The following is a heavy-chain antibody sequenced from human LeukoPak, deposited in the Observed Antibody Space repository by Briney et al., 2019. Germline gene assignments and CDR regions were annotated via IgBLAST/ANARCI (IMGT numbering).Heavy chain of an antibody. CDR1: GGSISSSSYY. V-gene: IGHV4-39*01. CDR2: IYYSGST. D-gene: IGHD2-8*01. CDR3: ARQSSVYRPYYFDY. J-gene: IGHJ4*02. Sequence: SETLSLTCTVSGGSISSSSYYWGWIRQPPGKGLEWIGSIYYSGSTYYNPSLKSRVTISVDTSKNQFSLKLSSVTAADTAVYYCARQSSVYRPYYFDYWGQGTLVTVSS.